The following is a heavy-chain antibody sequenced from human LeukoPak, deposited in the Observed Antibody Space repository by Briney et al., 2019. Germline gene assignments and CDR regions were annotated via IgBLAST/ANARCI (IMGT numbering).Heavy chain of an antibody. V-gene: IGHV1-69*13. CDR2: IIPIFGTA. CDR3: ATMGVIIPHGYYYGMDV. Sequence: SVKVSCKASGGTFSSYAISWVRQAPGQGLEWMGGIIPIFGTANYAQKFQGRVTTTADESTSTAYMELSSLRSEDTAVYYCATMGVIIPHGYYYGMDVWGQGTTVTVSS. CDR1: GGTFSSYA. D-gene: IGHD3-10*01. J-gene: IGHJ6*02.